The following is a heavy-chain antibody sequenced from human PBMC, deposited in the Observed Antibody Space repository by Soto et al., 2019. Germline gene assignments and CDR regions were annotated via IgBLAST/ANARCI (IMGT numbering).Heavy chain of an antibody. CDR3: ATVTRQNYDILTGYSTPDEHSPYYFDY. J-gene: IGHJ4*02. V-gene: IGHV1-24*01. Sequence: ASVKVSCKVSGYTLTELSMHWVRQAPGKGLEWMGGFDPEDGETIYAQKFQGRVTMTEDTSTDTAYMELSSLRSEDTAVYYCATVTRQNYDILTGYSTPDEHSPYYFDYWGQGTLVTVSS. D-gene: IGHD3-9*01. CDR1: GYTLTELS. CDR2: FDPEDGET.